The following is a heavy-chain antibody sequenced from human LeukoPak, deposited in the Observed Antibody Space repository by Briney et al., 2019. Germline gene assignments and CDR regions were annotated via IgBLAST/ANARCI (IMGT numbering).Heavy chain of an antibody. J-gene: IGHJ6*02. CDR2: IYYSGSA. CDR3: ARAITIFGVVNYYYYGMDV. V-gene: IGHV4-59*01. D-gene: IGHD3-3*01. Sequence: SETLSLTCTVSGGSIGSYYWSWIRQPPGKGLEWIGYIYYSGSANYNPSLKSRVTISVDTSKNQFSLKLSSVTAADTAVYYCARAITIFGVVNYYYYGMDVWGQGTTVTVSS. CDR1: GGSIGSYY.